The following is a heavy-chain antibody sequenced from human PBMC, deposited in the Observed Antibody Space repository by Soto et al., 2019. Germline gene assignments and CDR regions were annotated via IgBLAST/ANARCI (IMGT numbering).Heavy chain of an antibody. D-gene: IGHD1-20*01. Sequence: ASVKVSCKASGYTFTGCYMHWVRQAPGQGLEWMGWINPNSGGTNYAQKFQGWVTMTRDTSISTAYMELSRLRSDDTAVYYCARDRITGNYYYGMDVWGQGTTVTVSS. V-gene: IGHV1-2*04. J-gene: IGHJ6*02. CDR3: ARDRITGNYYYGMDV. CDR1: GYTFTGCY. CDR2: INPNSGGT.